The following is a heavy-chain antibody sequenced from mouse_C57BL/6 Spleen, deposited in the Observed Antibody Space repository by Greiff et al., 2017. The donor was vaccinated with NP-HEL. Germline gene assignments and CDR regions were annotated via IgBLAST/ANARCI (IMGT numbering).Heavy chain of an antibody. V-gene: IGHV1-64*01. CDR3: ARGGGYAQKWFAD. Sequence: VQLQQPGAELVKPGASVKLSCKASGYTFTSYWMHWVKQRPGQGLEWIGMIHPNSGSTNYNEKFKSKATLTVDKSSSTAYMQLSSLTSEDSAVYYCARGGGYAQKWFADWGQGTLVTVSA. J-gene: IGHJ3*01. CDR1: GYTFTSYW. CDR2: IHPNSGST. D-gene: IGHD2-2*01.